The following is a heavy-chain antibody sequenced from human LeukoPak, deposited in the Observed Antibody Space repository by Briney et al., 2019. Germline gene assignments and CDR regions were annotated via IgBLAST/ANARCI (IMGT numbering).Heavy chain of an antibody. CDR3: ARKNFYPNWFFDV. V-gene: IGHV4-59*08. D-gene: IGHD3-3*01. CDR2: VYDSGDT. Sequence: SESLSLTCIVSGGSMSGHYWNWIRQSPGKPLEWIGYVYDSGDTNYNPALKSRVSISLDTSKNQFSLRLMSVTATDTALYFCARKNFYPNWFFDVWDRGTLVTVSS. CDR1: GGSMSGHY. J-gene: IGHJ2*01.